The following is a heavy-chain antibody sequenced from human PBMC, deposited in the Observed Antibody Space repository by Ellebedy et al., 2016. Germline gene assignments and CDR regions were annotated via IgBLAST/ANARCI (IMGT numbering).Heavy chain of an antibody. CDR3: ASACGIPGMDV. Sequence: DSVKGRLTISRDNSENTVYLQMNSLRAEDTAVYYCASACGIPGMDVWGQGTTVTVSS. D-gene: IGHD1-14*01. J-gene: IGHJ6*02. V-gene: IGHV3-30*01.